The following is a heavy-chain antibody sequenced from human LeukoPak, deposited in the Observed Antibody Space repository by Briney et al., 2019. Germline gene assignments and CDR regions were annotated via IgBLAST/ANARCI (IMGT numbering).Heavy chain of an antibody. CDR2: TNHSGST. CDR3: ARGRRNSSSWAKNWFDP. J-gene: IGHJ5*02. V-gene: IGHV4-34*01. CDR1: GGSFSGYY. Sequence: PSETLSVTCAVYGGSFSGYYWSWIRQPPGMGLEGTGETNHSGSTNYNPSLKSRVTISVATSKHQFSLKLSSVTAADTAVYYCARGRRNSSSWAKNWFDPWGQGTLVTVSS. D-gene: IGHD6-13*01.